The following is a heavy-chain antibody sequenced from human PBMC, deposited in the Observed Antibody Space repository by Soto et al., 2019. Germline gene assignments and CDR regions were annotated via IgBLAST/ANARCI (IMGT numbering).Heavy chain of an antibody. J-gene: IGHJ4*02. V-gene: IGHV1-69*01. CDR2: IIPIFGTA. D-gene: IGHD6-19*01. Sequence: QVQLVQSGAEVKKPGSSVKVSCKASGGTFSSYAISWVRQAPGQGLEWMGGIIPIFGTANYAQKFQGRVTITADESTSTAYMELSSLRSEDTAVYYCARGKIRYSSGWTGQYFDYWGQGTLVTVCS. CDR3: ARGKIRYSSGWTGQYFDY. CDR1: GGTFSSYA.